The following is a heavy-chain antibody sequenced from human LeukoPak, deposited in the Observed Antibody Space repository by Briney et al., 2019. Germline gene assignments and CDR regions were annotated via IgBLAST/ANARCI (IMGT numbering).Heavy chain of an antibody. V-gene: IGHV4-39*01. D-gene: IGHD2-2*01. Sequence: KASETLSLTCTVSGGSISSSSHYWGWIRQPPGKGPEWIGSMYYSGGTYYNPSLRSRVTISIDTSKNQFSLKLNSVTAADTAVYYCARLVRYCSSDSCYPFDYWGQGTLVTVSS. CDR2: MYYSGGT. CDR3: ARLVRYCSSDSCYPFDY. J-gene: IGHJ4*02. CDR1: GGSISSSSHY.